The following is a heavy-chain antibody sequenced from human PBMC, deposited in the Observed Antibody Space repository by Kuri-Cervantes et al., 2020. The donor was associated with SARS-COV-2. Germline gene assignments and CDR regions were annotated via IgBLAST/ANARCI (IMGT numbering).Heavy chain of an antibody. CDR3: ARSSKNAYDFWTGVSDSDYFYGFDV. Sequence: GEALKISCAASEFPFSNYAMNWIRQAPGKGLEWLSSINSAGTTIYYADSLKGRLTVSRDNCKHSLYLQMNSLRVKDSAIYFCARSSKNAYDFWTGVSDSDYFYGFDVWGQGTTVTVSS. D-gene: IGHD3-3*01. V-gene: IGHV3-21*01. CDR2: INSAGTTI. J-gene: IGHJ6*02. CDR1: EFPFSNYA.